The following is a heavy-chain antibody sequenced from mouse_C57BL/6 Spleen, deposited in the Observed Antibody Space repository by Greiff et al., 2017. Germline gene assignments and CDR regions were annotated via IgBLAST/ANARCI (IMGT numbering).Heavy chain of an antibody. V-gene: IGHV1-72*01. Sequence: QVQLQQPGAELVKPGASVKLSCKASGYTFTSYWMHWVKQRPGRGLEWIGRIDPNSGGTKYNEKFKSKATLTVDKPSSTAYMPLSSLTSEASAVYYCARDGRDAMDYWGQGTSVTVSS. CDR1: GYTFTSYW. J-gene: IGHJ4*01. D-gene: IGHD1-1*01. CDR2: IDPNSGGT. CDR3: ARDGRDAMDY.